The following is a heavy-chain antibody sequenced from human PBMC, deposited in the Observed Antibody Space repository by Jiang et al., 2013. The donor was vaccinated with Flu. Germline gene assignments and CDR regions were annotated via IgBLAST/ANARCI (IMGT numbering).Heavy chain of an antibody. Sequence: SVKVSCKASGYTFTGYYMHWVRQAPGQGLEWMGWINPNSGGTNYAQKFQGRVTMTRDTSISTAYMELSRLRSDDTAVYYCALLQLGEEWRSGVYWGQGTLVTVSS. J-gene: IGHJ4*02. V-gene: IGHV1-2*02. CDR1: GYTFTGYY. D-gene: IGHD5-18*01. CDR3: ALLQLGEEWRSGVY. CDR2: INPNSGGT.